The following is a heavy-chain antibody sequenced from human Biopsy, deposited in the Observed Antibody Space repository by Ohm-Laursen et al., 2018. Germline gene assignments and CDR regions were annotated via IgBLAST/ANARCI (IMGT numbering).Heavy chain of an antibody. CDR1: RFTFSTYG. Sequence: SLRLSCAASRFTFSTYGMHWVRQAPGKGLEWVAVISFDGSDQKYADSVKGRFTISRDNSKNSVYSVMSSLRAEDTAVYFCATAAYAPPYFDLWGRGTVVTASS. V-gene: IGHV3-33*05. CDR2: ISFDGSDQ. CDR3: ATAAYAPPYFDL. J-gene: IGHJ4*02. D-gene: IGHD4-17*01.